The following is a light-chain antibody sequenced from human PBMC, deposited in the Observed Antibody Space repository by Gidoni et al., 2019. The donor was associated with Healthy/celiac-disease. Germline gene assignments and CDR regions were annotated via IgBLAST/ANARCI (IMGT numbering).Light chain of an antibody. CDR1: TMADIY. Sequence: SYELTHPPSRSVSPGQTASITCSGDTMADIYVCWYQQKQGQSPVLVIYQDSKRPSGVPERFSGSNNGNTATLTIGETQDMDEADYYCQAWNSSTAVFGGGTKLTVL. CDR3: QAWNSSTAV. CDR2: QDS. J-gene: IGLJ2*01. V-gene: IGLV3-1*01.